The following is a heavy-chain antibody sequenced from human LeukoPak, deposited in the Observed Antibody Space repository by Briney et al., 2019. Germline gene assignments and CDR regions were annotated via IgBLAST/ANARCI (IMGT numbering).Heavy chain of an antibody. V-gene: IGHV4-59*08. CDR2: IYYSGST. D-gene: IGHD6-13*01. CDR3: ARHGPKYSSSWYYFDY. CDR1: GGSISSYY. J-gene: IGHJ4*02. Sequence: PSETLSLTCTVSGGSISSYYWSWIRQPPGKGLEWIGYIYYSGSTNYNPSLKSRVTISVDTSKNQFSLKLSSVTAADTAVYYCARHGPKYSSSWYYFDYWGQGTLVTVSS.